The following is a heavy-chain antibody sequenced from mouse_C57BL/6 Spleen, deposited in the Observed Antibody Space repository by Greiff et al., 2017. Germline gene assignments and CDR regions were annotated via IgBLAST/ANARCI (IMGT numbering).Heavy chain of an antibody. Sequence: QVQLQQPGAELVKPGVSVKLSCTASGYTFTSYWMQWVKPRPGQGLEWIEEIDPSDSYTHYNQKFKGKATLTVDTSSSTAYMQLSSLTSEDSAVYYCARWYYGSSTWFAYWGQGTLVTVSA. V-gene: IGHV1-50*01. CDR2: IDPSDSYT. D-gene: IGHD1-1*01. J-gene: IGHJ3*01. CDR1: GYTFTSYW. CDR3: ARWYYGSSTWFAY.